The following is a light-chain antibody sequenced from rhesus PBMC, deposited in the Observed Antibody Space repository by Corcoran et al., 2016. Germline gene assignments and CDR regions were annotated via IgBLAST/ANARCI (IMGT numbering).Light chain of an antibody. CDR1: QGVSKW. V-gene: IGKV1-22*01. CDR3: HEHSSRPWT. CDR2: KAF. J-gene: IGKJ1*01. Sequence: DIQMTQSPSSLSASVGDTVTITCRASQGVSKWLAWYQQKPGTAPNLLLYKAFRLRTGAPSRFSGSGSGKDFTLTVSSLLSEAFATYYCHEHSSRPWTFCPGTKVEIQ.